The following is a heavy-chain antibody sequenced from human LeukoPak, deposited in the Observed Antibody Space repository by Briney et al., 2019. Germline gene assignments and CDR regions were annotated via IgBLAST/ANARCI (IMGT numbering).Heavy chain of an antibody. CDR3: ARDLFAYYYDSSGYYDYHYGMDV. J-gene: IGHJ6*02. D-gene: IGHD3-22*01. CDR2: INPSGGST. CDR1: GYTFTSYY. V-gene: IGHV1-46*01. Sequence: ASVKVSCKASGYTFTSYYMHWVRQAPGQGLEWMGIINPSGGSTSYAQKFQGRVTMTRDTSTSTVYMELSSLRSEDTAVYYCARDLFAYYYDSSGYYDYHYGMDVWGQGTTVTVSS.